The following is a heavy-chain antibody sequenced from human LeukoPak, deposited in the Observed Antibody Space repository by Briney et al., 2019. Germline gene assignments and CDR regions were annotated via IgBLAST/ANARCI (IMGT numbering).Heavy chain of an antibody. CDR2: IQSSGST. J-gene: IGHJ6*03. Sequence: SETLSLTCTVSGGSISPYYWNWIRQSAGKGLEWIGRIQSSGSTNYNPSLRGQLTISVDKSQNQFSLKLTSVTAADTAVYYCARAERQFYYDSSGSSYYYYMDVWGKGTTVAVSS. CDR3: ARAERQFYYDSSGSSYYYYMDV. V-gene: IGHV4-4*07. CDR1: GGSISPYY. D-gene: IGHD3-22*01.